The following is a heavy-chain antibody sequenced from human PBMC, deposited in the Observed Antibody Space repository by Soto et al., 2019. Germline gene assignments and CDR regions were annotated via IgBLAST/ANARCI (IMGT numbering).Heavy chain of an antibody. CDR2: VFSSGST. CDR1: VGAISSYY. D-gene: IGHD3-3*02. Sequence: SETLSLTGSVPVGAISSYYWSWVRQPAGKGLEWIGRVFSSGSTNYNASLKSRVTMSIDTSKNEVSLTLRSVTAADTAVYYCARVAFSYFGMDVWGPGTTVTVSS. J-gene: IGHJ6*02. CDR3: ARVAFSYFGMDV. V-gene: IGHV4-4*07.